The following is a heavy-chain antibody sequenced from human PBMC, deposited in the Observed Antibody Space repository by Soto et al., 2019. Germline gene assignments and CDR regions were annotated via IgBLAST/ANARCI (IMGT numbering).Heavy chain of an antibody. CDR1: GYNFSDYY. CDR2: ASHKSGGT. J-gene: IGHJ5*02. V-gene: IGHV1-2*02. CDR3: AREISGGGTLNWFDP. D-gene: IGHD2-8*02. Sequence: QVQLVQSAAEVKKPGASVKVSCKASGYNFSDYYIHWVRQAPGQGLEWLGWASHKSGGTNYGQRFKGRVTMTRDTSSNTVYMDLSGLKSDDTAVFYCAREISGGGTLNWFDPWGQGTLVTVSS.